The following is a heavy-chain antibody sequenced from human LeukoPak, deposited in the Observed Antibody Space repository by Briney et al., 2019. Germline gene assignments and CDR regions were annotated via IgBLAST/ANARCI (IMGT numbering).Heavy chain of an antibody. J-gene: IGHJ4*02. CDR2: ISGSGGST. CDR3: ARDSQHLNFDH. V-gene: IGHV3-23*01. CDR1: RFTFDSYV. D-gene: IGHD3-3*02. Sequence: GGSLRLSCAASRFTFDSYVMTWVRQAPGKGLEWVSTISGSGGSTFYADSVEGRFTISRDNSKNTLYLQMDSLRAEDTAVYYCARDSQHLNFDHWGQGTLVTVSS.